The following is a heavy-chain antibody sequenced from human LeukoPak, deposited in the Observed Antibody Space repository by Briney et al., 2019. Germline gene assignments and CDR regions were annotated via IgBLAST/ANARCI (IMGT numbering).Heavy chain of an antibody. J-gene: IGHJ3*02. CDR3: TLYYNALDI. V-gene: IGHV3-15*01. Sequence: GGSLRLSCAASGFTFTNYAMTWVRQAPGKGLEWVGRIKSKGDGGTTDYAAPVKGRFTISRDDSKNTLYLQMNSLKTEDTAVYYCTLYYNALDIWGQGTMVTVSS. D-gene: IGHD3-10*01. CDR2: IKSKGDGGTT. CDR1: GFTFTNYA.